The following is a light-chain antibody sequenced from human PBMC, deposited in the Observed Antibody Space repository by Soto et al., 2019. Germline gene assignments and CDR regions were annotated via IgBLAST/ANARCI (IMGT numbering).Light chain of an antibody. V-gene: IGLV1-40*01. CDR2: DTT. J-gene: IGLJ2*01. Sequence: QSVLTQPPSVTGAPGQRVTISCTGSHSDIGAGYGVHWYQQFPHSAPKLLIYDTTHRPSGVPDRFSGSRSGTSASLAITGLQAEDEADYYCQSFDSSRIGLLFGGGTQLTVL. CDR1: HSDIGAGYG. CDR3: QSFDSSRIGLL.